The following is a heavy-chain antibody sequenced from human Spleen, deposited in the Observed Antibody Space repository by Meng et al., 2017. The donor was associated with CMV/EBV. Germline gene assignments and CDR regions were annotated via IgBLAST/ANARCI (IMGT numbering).Heavy chain of an antibody. V-gene: IGHV3-48*03. Sequence: GESLKISCAASGFTFRSYEMNWVRQAPGKGLEWVSYISGSGGTIHYADSVKGRFTISRDNAKNSLHLQMNSLRVEDTAVYCCARDRGFSYEVREEGHWGQGTLVTVSS. CDR1: GFTFRSYE. CDR2: ISGSGGTI. J-gene: IGHJ4*02. D-gene: IGHD5-18*01. CDR3: ARDRGFSYEVREEGH.